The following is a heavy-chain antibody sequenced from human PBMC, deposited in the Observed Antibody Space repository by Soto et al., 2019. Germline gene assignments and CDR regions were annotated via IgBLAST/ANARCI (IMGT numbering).Heavy chain of an antibody. CDR3: ARDRGSMTTVINFDY. D-gene: IGHD4-4*01. CDR2: ISSSSSYI. Sequence: PGGSLRLSCAASGFTFSSYSMNWVRQAPGKGLEWVSSISSSSSYIYYADSVKGRFTISRDNAKNSLYLQMNSLRAEDTAVYHCARDRGSMTTVINFDYWGQGTLVTVSS. CDR1: GFTFSSYS. J-gene: IGHJ4*02. V-gene: IGHV3-21*01.